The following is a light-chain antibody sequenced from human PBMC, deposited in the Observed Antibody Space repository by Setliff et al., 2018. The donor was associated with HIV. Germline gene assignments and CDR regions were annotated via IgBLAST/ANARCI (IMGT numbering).Light chain of an antibody. J-gene: IGKJ4*01. Sequence: DIQMTQSPSTLSASVGDRVTITCRASQSISRYLAWYQQKPGKVPKLLIYQASTLESGVPSRFSGSGSGTEFTLTINGLQPDDFATYYCQQHNSFPLAFGGGTKVDIK. CDR2: QAS. V-gene: IGKV1-5*03. CDR3: QQHNSFPLA. CDR1: QSISRY.